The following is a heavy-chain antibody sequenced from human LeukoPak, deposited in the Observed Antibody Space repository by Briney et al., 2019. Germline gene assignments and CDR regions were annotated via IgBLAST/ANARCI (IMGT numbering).Heavy chain of an antibody. D-gene: IGHD6-19*01. CDR1: GFTFSSYA. Sequence: PGGSLRLSCAASGFTFSSYAMGWVRQAPGKGLEWVSAISGSGGSTYYADSVKGRFTISRDNSKNTLYLQMNSLRAEDTAVYYCAKISVHSSGWSYIDYWGQGTLVTVSS. J-gene: IGHJ4*02. CDR3: AKISVHSSGWSYIDY. CDR2: ISGSGGST. V-gene: IGHV3-23*01.